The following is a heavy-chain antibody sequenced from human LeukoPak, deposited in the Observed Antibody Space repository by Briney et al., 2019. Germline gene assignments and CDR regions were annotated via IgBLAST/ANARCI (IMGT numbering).Heavy chain of an antibody. CDR2: IFHSGST. CDR1: GYSISSGYY. D-gene: IGHD3-9*01. Sequence: PSETLSLTCTVSGYSISSGYYWSWIRQPPGKGLEWIGNIFHSGSTNYNPSLKSRVTISVDTSKNQFSLKLNSVTAADTAIYYCARDGAVDILTGYGAFYIWGQGTMVIVS. V-gene: IGHV4-38-2*02. J-gene: IGHJ3*02. CDR3: ARDGAVDILTGYGAFYI.